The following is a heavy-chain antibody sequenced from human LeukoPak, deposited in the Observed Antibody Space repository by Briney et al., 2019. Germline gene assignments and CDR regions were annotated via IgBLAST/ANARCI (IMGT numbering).Heavy chain of an antibody. D-gene: IGHD6-6*01. Sequence: PSETLSLTCAVYGGSFSGYYWSWIRQPPGKGLEWIGEINHSGSTNYNPSLKSRVTISVDTSKNQFSLKLSSVTAADTAVYYCARGLPGGSSLSGWFDPWGQGTLVTVSS. CDR2: INHSGST. J-gene: IGHJ5*02. V-gene: IGHV4-34*01. CDR1: GGSFSGYY. CDR3: ARGLPGGSSLSGWFDP.